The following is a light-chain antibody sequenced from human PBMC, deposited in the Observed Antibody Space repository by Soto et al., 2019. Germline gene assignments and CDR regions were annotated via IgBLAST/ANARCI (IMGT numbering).Light chain of an antibody. CDR2: GAS. Sequence: EIVMTQSPATLSVSPGERATLSCRAIQRVSNDFAWYQQRPGQAPRLLIYGASTRATGIPARFSGSGSGTEFTLTISSLQSEDFAVYYCQQYNNWPLTFGGGTKVDIK. CDR3: QQYNNWPLT. V-gene: IGKV3-15*01. CDR1: QRVSND. J-gene: IGKJ4*01.